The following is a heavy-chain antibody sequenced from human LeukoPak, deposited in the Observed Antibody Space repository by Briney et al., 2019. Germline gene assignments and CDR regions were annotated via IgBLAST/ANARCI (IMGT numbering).Heavy chain of an antibody. Sequence: SVKVSCKASGYTFTGYYMHWVRQTPGQGLEWMGWINPNSGGTNYAQKFQGRVTMTRDTSISTACMELSRLRSDDTAVYYCAREPLALRSIAARPGYWFDAWGQGTLVTVSS. D-gene: IGHD6-6*01. CDR2: INPNSGGT. CDR3: AREPLALRSIAARPGYWFDA. J-gene: IGHJ5*02. CDR1: GYTFTGYY. V-gene: IGHV1-2*02.